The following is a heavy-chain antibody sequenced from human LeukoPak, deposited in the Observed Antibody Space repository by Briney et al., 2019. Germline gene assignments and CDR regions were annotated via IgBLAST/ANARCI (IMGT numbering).Heavy chain of an antibody. V-gene: IGHV3-23*01. D-gene: IGHD3-22*01. CDR1: GITLSNYG. J-gene: IGHJ4*02. CDR3: AKRGVVIRVILVGFHKEAYYFDS. CDR2: ISGSGGST. Sequence: GGSLRLSCRDSGITLSNYGMSWVRQAPGKGLEWVAGISGSGGSTKYADSVKGRFTISRDNPKNTLYLQMTSLRAEDTAVYFCAKRGVVIRVILVGFHKEAYYFDSWGQGALVTVSS.